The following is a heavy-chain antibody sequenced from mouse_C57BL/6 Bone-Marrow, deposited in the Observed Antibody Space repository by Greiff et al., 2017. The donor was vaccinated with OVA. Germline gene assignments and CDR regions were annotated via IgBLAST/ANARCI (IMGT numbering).Heavy chain of an antibody. CDR1: GYTFTSYW. J-gene: IGHJ4*01. CDR3: ARAPLRLSMDY. V-gene: IGHV1-52*01. Sequence: QVQLQQPGAELVRPGSSVKLSCKASGYTFTSYWMHWVKQRPIQGLEWIGNIDPSDSETLYNQKFKDKATLTVDKSSSTAYMQLSSLTSEDSAVYYCARAPLRLSMDYWGQGTSVTVSS. CDR2: IDPSDSET. D-gene: IGHD2-12*01.